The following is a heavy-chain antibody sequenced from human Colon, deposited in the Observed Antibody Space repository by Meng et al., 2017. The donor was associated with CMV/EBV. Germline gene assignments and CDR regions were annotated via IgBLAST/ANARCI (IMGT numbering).Heavy chain of an antibody. D-gene: IGHD3-16*02. CDR1: GFSLSTTGVG. Sequence: SGPTLVKPTQTLTLTCTFSGFSLSTTGVGVGWIRQSPGKTLEWLAVIYWNDDNSYNPSLKRRLSITKDTSKNQVVLRMTNMDLLDTGTYYCAHSSLVRRLTFDDWGLGTLVTVSS. J-gene: IGHJ4*02. CDR3: AHSSLVRRLTFDD. CDR2: IYWNDDN. V-gene: IGHV2-5*01.